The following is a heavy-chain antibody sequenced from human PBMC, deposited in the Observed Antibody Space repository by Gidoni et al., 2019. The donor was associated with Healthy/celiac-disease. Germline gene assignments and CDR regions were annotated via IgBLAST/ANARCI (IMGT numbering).Heavy chain of an antibody. CDR3: ARAGSRYDFWSGNGNWFDP. V-gene: IGHV4-4*07. CDR1: GGSISRYY. Sequence: QVQLQESGPGLVKPSATLSLTCTVSGGSISRYYWSWIRQPAGKGLEWIGRSYTSGSTNYNPSLKSRVTMSVDTSKNQFSLKLSSVTAADTAVYYCARAGSRYDFWSGNGNWFDPWGQGTLVTVSS. D-gene: IGHD3-3*01. J-gene: IGHJ5*02. CDR2: SYTSGST.